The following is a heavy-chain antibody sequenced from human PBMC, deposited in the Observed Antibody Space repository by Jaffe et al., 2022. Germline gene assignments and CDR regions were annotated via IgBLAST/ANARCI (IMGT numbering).Heavy chain of an antibody. D-gene: IGHD3-10*01. J-gene: IGHJ6*03. CDR1: GFSFSTYS. V-gene: IGHV3-48*01. CDR3: ARFRVIMVQGISDYYYYMDV. Sequence: EVQLVESGGGLVQPGGSLRLSCAASGFSFSTYSMNWVRQAPGKGLEWVSYITGTTSTVSTSAVYYADSVKGRFTISRDNAKNSLYLQMNSLRAEDTGVYYCARFRVIMVQGISDYYYYMDVWGKGTTVTVSS. CDR2: ITGTTSTVSTSAV.